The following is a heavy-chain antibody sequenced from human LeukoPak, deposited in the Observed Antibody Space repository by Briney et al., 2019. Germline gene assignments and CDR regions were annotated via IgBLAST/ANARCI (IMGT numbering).Heavy chain of an antibody. Sequence: SETLSLTCTFSGGSISSNTYYWGWIRQPPGEGLEWGGSIYFSGSTYYNPSLKSRVTISVDTSKNQFSLKLSSVTAADTAVYYCARSGSYRLDYWGQGTLVTVSS. J-gene: IGHJ4*02. CDR1: GGSISSNTYY. CDR2: IYFSGST. V-gene: IGHV4-39*07. CDR3: ARSGSYRLDY. D-gene: IGHD1-26*01.